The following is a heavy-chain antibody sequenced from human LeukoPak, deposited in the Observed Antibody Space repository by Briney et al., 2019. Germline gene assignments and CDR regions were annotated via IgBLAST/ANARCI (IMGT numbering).Heavy chain of an antibody. Sequence: ASVKISCKASGYTFSGYYMHWVRQAPGQGLEWMGWINPNSGGTKYVQKFQGRVTMTRDTSISTAYMELSRLRSDDTAVYYCASGSLASYFDHWGQGTLVTVSS. CDR2: INPNSGGT. V-gene: IGHV1-2*02. CDR1: GYTFSGYY. D-gene: IGHD3-16*01. J-gene: IGHJ4*02. CDR3: ASGSLASYFDH.